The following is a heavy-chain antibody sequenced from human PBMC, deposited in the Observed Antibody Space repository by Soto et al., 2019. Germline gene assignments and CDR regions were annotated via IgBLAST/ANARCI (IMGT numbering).Heavy chain of an antibody. J-gene: IGHJ4*02. V-gene: IGHV3-33*01. CDR1: GFTFSSYG. CDR3: ARGRIAAARKLHYFDY. CDR2: IWYDGSNK. Sequence: QVQLVESGGGVVQPGRSLRLSCAASGFTFSSYGMHWVRQAPGKGLEWVAVIWYDGSNKYYADSVKGRFTISRDNYKKTLYLQMNSLRAEDTAVYYCARGRIAAARKLHYFDYWGQGTLVTVSS. D-gene: IGHD6-13*01.